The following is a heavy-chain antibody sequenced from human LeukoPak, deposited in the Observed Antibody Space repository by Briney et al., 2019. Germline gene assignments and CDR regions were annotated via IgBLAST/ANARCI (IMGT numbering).Heavy chain of an antibody. CDR3: ARGRRRDGYYFDY. Sequence: ASVKVSCKASGNTFTTYDINWVRQATGQGLEWMGWMNPNSDNTGYVQKFQGRVTMTRNTSISTAYMELSSLRSEDTAVYYCARGRRRDGYYFDYWGQGTLVTVSS. D-gene: IGHD5-24*01. V-gene: IGHV1-8*01. J-gene: IGHJ4*02. CDR1: GNTFTTYD. CDR2: MNPNSDNT.